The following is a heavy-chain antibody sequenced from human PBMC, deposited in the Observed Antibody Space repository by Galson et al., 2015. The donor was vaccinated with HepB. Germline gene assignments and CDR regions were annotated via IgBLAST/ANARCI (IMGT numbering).Heavy chain of an antibody. CDR3: ARVGYYYDSSGPEGGAFDI. V-gene: IGHV3-74*01. CDR1: GFTFSSYW. Sequence: SLRLSCAASGFTFSSYWMHWVRQAPGKGLVWVSRINSDGSSTSYADSVKGRFTISRDNAKNTLYLQMNSLRAEDTAVYYCARVGYYYDSSGPEGGAFDIWGQGTMVTVSS. J-gene: IGHJ3*02. CDR2: INSDGSST. D-gene: IGHD3-22*01.